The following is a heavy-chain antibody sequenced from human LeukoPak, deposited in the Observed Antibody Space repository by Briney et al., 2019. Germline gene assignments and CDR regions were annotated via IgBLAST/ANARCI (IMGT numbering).Heavy chain of an antibody. Sequence: SETLSLTCDVYGGSFSGYYWSWIRQVAGKGLEWIGEINHSGRTNYNPSLKSRVTISLDTSKNQFSLRLNSVTAADTAVYYCAREGGYTYGYTDYYFMDVWGKGTTVTISS. D-gene: IGHD5-18*01. CDR2: INHSGRT. CDR3: AREGGYTYGYTDYYFMDV. V-gene: IGHV4-34*01. CDR1: GGSFSGYY. J-gene: IGHJ6*03.